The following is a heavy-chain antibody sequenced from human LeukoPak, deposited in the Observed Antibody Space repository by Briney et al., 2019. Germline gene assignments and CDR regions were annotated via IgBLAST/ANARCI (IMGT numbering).Heavy chain of an antibody. CDR1: GFTFSSYA. J-gene: IGHJ4*02. Sequence: GGSLRLSCAASGFTFSSYAMSWVRQAPGKGLEWVLAITGSGGSTYYADSVKGRFTISRDNAKNSLYLQMNSLRAEDTAVYYCARDLLDIVVVVAASHYFDYWGQGTLVTVSS. D-gene: IGHD2-15*01. CDR2: ITGSGGST. CDR3: ARDLLDIVVVVAASHYFDY. V-gene: IGHV3-23*01.